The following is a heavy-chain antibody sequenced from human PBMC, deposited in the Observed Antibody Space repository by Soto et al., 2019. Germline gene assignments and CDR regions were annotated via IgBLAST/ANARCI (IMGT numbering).Heavy chain of an antibody. V-gene: IGHV3-9*01. CDR1: GFTFDDYA. CDR3: AKAQFPNYGDSYFDY. J-gene: IGHJ4*02. CDR2: ISWNSGSI. Sequence: EVQLVESGGGLVQPGRSLRLSCAASGFTFDDYAMHCVRQAPGKGLEWVSGISWNSGSIGYADSVKGRFTISRDNAKNALYLQMNSLRAEDTALYYCAKAQFPNYGDSYFDYWGQGPLVTVST. D-gene: IGHD4-17*01.